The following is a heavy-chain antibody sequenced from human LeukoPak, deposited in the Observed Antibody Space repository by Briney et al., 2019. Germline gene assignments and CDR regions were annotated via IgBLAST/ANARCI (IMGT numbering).Heavy chain of an antibody. CDR2: ISDSGGST. Sequence: GGSLRLSCAASGFTFSSYVMNWVRQAPGKGLEWVSGISDSGGSTYYADSVKGRFTISRDNSKNTLYLQMNSLRAGDTAVYYCAKLPGRAADYWGQGTLVTVSS. CDR1: GFTFSSYV. J-gene: IGHJ4*02. CDR3: AKLPGRAADY. V-gene: IGHV3-23*01.